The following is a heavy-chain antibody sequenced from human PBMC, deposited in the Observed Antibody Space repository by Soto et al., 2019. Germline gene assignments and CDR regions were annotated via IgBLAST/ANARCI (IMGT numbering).Heavy chain of an antibody. J-gene: IGHJ5*02. V-gene: IGHV4-30-2*01. CDR3: SSRNYDVVAGSVCFAA. CDR2: MYNSGNT. CDR1: GGSITSGGYS. D-gene: IGHD3-16*01. Sequence: PSETLSRTCAVSGGSITSGGYSWGWIRQPPGQGLEWIGYMYNSGNTYYSPSLKGRVTISLYHSGNQFSLRLNSVTAAATAVYVCSSRNYDVVAGSVCFAAWGQGTLVTVSS.